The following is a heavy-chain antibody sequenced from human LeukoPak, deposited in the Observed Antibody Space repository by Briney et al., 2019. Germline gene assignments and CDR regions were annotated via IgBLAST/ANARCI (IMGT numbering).Heavy chain of an antibody. V-gene: IGHV4-59*08. CDR1: GGSISNYY. Sequence: SETLSLTRTVSGGSISNYYWNWIRQPPGKGLEWVGHISYSGGTKYNPSLQSRVTISIDTSKNQFSLNLSSVTAADTAVYYCARRVISAAGVPDTWLDPWGQGILVTVSS. CDR3: ARRVISAAGVPDTWLDP. CDR2: ISYSGGT. D-gene: IGHD2-8*01. J-gene: IGHJ5*02.